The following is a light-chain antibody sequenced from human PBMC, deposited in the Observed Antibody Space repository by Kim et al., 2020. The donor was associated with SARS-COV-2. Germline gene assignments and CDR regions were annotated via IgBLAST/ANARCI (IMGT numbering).Light chain of an antibody. J-gene: IGLJ3*02. CDR1: SGSIASNY. V-gene: IGLV6-57*02. CDR2: EDN. CDR3: QSYDTTNRV. Sequence: KTVTISCTSSSGSIASNYVQWYQQRPGSAPTTVIYEDNQRPSGVPDRFSGSIDSSSNSAALTISGLKTEDEADYYCQSYDTTNRVFGGGTQLTVL.